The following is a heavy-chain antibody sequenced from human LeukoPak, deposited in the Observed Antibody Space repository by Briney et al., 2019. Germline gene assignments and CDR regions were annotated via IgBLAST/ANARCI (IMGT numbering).Heavy chain of an antibody. D-gene: IGHD1-26*01. CDR1: GFTFSTHT. Sequence: PGGSLRLSCAASGFTFSTHTMNWVRKAPGKGLEWVSAISVSGGSTYYADSVKGRFTISRDNSKNTLYLQVNSLRAEDTAVYYCAKGGKWDVTPFDYWGQGTLVTVSS. J-gene: IGHJ4*02. CDR3: AKGGKWDVTPFDY. V-gene: IGHV3-23*01. CDR2: ISVSGGST.